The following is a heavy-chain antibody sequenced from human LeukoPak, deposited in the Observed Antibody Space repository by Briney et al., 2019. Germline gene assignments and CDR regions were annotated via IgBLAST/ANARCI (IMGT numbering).Heavy chain of an antibody. Sequence: GASVKVSCKASGGTFSSYAISWVRQAPGQGLEWMGGIIPIFGTANYAQKFQGRVTITADESTSTAYMELSSLRSEDTAVYYCARDGDNSGSFDYWGQGTLVTVSS. D-gene: IGHD1-26*01. V-gene: IGHV1-69*13. J-gene: IGHJ4*02. CDR3: ARDGDNSGSFDY. CDR2: IIPIFGTA. CDR1: GGTFSSYA.